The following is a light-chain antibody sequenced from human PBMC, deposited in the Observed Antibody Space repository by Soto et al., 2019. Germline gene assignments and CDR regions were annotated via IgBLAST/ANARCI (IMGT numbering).Light chain of an antibody. V-gene: IGLV2-23*01. CDR2: EGS. Sequence: QSVLTQPASVSGSPGQSITISCTGTSSDVGSYNLVSWYQQHPGKAPKLMIYEGSKRPSGVSNRFSGSKSGNTASLTISGLQAEDEADYYCCSYAGGSRFGGGTKLTVL. CDR1: SSDVGSYNL. CDR3: CSYAGGSR. J-gene: IGLJ2*01.